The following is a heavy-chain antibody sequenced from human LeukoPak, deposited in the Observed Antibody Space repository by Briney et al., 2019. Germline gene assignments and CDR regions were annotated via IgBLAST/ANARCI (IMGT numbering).Heavy chain of an antibody. Sequence: PSETLSLTCTVSGGSISNTIYYWGWIRQPPGKGLEWIGTIYYTGSTYYNPSLKSRVTISVDTSKNQFSLKLNSVTAADTAVYYCARHGYGDYVVAFDIWGQGTMVTVPS. J-gene: IGHJ3*02. CDR1: GGSISNTIYY. CDR2: IYYTGST. CDR3: ARHGYGDYVVAFDI. D-gene: IGHD4-17*01. V-gene: IGHV4-39*01.